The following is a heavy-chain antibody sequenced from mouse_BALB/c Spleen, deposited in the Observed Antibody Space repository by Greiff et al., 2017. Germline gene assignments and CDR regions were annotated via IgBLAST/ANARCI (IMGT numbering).Heavy chain of an antibody. CDR2: INSNGGST. CDR1: GFTFSSYG. D-gene: IGHD2-1*01. Sequence: EVMLVESGGGLVQPGGSLKLSCAASGFTFSSYGMSWVRQTPDKRLELVATINSNGGSTYYPDSVKGRFTISRDNAKNTLYLQMSSLKSEDTAMYYCARGGYYGNPMDYWGQGTSVTGSS. CDR3: ARGGYYGNPMDY. J-gene: IGHJ4*01. V-gene: IGHV5-6-3*01.